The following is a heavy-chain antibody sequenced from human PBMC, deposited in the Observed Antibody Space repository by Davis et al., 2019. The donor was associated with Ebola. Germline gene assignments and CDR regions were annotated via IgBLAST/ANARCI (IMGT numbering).Heavy chain of an antibody. V-gene: IGHV1-2*02. CDR1: GYTFTGYY. CDR3: ASECLRSPSCLGGFDI. J-gene: IGHJ3*02. Sequence: ASVKVSCKASGYTFTGYYMHWVRQAPGQGLEWMGWINPNSGGTNYAPKFQGRVTMTRDTSISTAYMELSRLRSDDTAVYYCASECLRSPSCLGGFDIWGQGTMVTVSS. CDR2: INPNSGGT. D-gene: IGHD5-12*01.